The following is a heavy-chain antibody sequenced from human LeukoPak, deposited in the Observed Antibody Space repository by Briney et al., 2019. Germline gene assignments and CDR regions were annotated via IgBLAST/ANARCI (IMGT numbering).Heavy chain of an antibody. CDR3: ARTQLYGSGSYPYYYYYGMDV. Sequence: ASVKVSCKASGGTFSSYAISWVRQAPGQGLEWMGGIIPIFGTANYAQKFQGRVTITADESTSTAYMELSSLRSEDTAVYYCARTQLYGSGSYPYYYYYGMDVWGKGTTVTVSS. CDR2: IIPIFGTA. J-gene: IGHJ6*04. D-gene: IGHD3-10*01. V-gene: IGHV1-69*13. CDR1: GGTFSSYA.